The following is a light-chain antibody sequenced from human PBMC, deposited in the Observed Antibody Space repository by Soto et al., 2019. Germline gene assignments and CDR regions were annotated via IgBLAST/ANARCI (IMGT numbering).Light chain of an antibody. Sequence: EVVLTQSPGTLSLSPGERATLSCRASQSVSSSYLAWYQQKPGQAPRLLIYGASRRATGIPDRFSGSGSGTDFTLTISRLEPEDFAVYYCQQYGNSPGTFGRGTRWIS. J-gene: IGKJ1*01. V-gene: IGKV3-20*01. CDR3: QQYGNSPGT. CDR2: GAS. CDR1: QSVSSSY.